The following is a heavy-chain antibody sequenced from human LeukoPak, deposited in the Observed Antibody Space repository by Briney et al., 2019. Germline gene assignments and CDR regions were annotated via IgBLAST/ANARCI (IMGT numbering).Heavy chain of an antibody. CDR1: GGTFSSYA. J-gene: IGHJ4*02. CDR3: ARGGSSWPTSFDY. V-gene: IGHV1-69*04. D-gene: IGHD6-13*01. Sequence: SVKVSCQASGGTFSSYAISWVRQAPGQGLEWMGRIIPILGIANYAQKFQGRVTITADKSTSTAYMELSSLRSEDTAVYYCARGGSSWPTSFDYWGQGTLVTVSS. CDR2: IIPILGIA.